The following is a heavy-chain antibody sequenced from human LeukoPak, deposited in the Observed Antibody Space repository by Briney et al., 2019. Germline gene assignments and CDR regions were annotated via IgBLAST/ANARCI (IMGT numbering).Heavy chain of an antibody. D-gene: IGHD2-2*01. CDR2: FDPEDGET. CDR1: GYTLTELS. Sequence: ASVKVSCKVSGYTLTELSMHWVRQAPGKGLEWMGGFDPEDGETIYAQKFQGRVTMTEDTSTDTAYMELSSLRSGDTAVYYCATSFKYERLVRGFDPWGQGTLVTVSS. J-gene: IGHJ5*02. V-gene: IGHV1-24*01. CDR3: ATSFKYERLVRGFDP.